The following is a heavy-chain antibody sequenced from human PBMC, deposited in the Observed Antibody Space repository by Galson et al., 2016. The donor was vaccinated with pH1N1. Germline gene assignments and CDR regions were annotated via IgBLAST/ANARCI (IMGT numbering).Heavy chain of an antibody. CDR3: ATGPSPDY. CDR1: ASSFTRYW. CDR2: INPRDSYT. V-gene: IGHV5-10-1*01. Sequence: QSGAEVKKPGESLTISCKGSASSFTRYWISWVRQMPGKGLEWMGRINPRDSYTDYSPSFQGHVTISTDESISTAYLKWSTLKAADTAIYYCATGPSPDYWGQGTLVIVSS. J-gene: IGHJ4*02.